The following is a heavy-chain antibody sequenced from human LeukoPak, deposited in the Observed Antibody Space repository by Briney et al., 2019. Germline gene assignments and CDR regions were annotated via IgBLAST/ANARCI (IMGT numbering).Heavy chain of an antibody. CDR3: AKASADTYYDILTGYPFDY. D-gene: IGHD3-9*01. Sequence: TGGSLRLSCAASGFTFSSYAMSWVRQAPGKGLEWVSAISGSGGSTYYADSVKGRFTISRDNSKNTLYLQMNSLRAEGTAVYYCAKASADTYYDILTGYPFDYWGQGTLVTVSS. V-gene: IGHV3-23*01. CDR2: ISGSGGST. J-gene: IGHJ4*02. CDR1: GFTFSSYA.